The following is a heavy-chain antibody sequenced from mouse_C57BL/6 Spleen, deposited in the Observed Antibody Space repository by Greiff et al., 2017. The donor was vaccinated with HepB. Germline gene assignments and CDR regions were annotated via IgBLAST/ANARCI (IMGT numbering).Heavy chain of an antibody. D-gene: IGHD5-2*01. CDR1: GFTFSDYG. V-gene: IGHV5-17*01. CDR3: ARENSYWYFDV. CDR2: ISSGSSTI. Sequence: EVQLQESGGGLVKPGGSLKLSCAASGFTFSDYGMHWVRQAPEKGLEWVAYISSGSSTIYYADTVKGRFTISRDNAKNTLFLQMTSLRSEDTAMYYCARENSYWYFDVWGTGTTVTVSS. J-gene: IGHJ1*03.